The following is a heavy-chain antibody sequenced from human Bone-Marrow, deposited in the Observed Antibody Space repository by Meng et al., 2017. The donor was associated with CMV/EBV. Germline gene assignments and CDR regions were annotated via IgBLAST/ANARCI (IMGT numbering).Heavy chain of an antibody. J-gene: IGHJ4*02. CDR3: ASLVMASWGYFDY. CDR1: GGSISSSSYY. V-gene: IGHV4-61*05. Sequence: SETLSLTCTVSGGSISSSSYYWGWIRQPPGKGLEYIGYIYYSGSTNYNPSLKSRVTISVDTSKNQFSLKLSAVTAADTAVYYCASLVMASWGYFDYWGQGTLVTVSS. D-gene: IGHD2-21*01. CDR2: IYYSGST.